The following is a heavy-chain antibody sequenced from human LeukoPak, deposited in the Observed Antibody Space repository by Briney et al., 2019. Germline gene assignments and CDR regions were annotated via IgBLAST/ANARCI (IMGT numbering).Heavy chain of an antibody. CDR1: GFTFSRYG. CDR3: AREGRVYCGGDCYADY. J-gene: IGHJ4*02. D-gene: IGHD2-21*02. CDR2: IWYDGSNK. V-gene: IGHV3-33*07. Sequence: GRSLRLSCAASGFTFSRYGMYWVRQAPGKGLEWVAVIWYDGSNKYYADSVKGRFTISRDLSKNTLYLQMNSLRVEDTAVYYCAREGRVYCGGDCYADYWGQGTLVTVSS.